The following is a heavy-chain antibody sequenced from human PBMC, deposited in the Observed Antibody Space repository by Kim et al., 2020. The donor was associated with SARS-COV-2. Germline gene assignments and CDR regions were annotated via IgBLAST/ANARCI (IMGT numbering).Heavy chain of an antibody. V-gene: IGHV3-23*01. CDR3: AKDPHYDFWSGYVFDY. D-gene: IGHD3-3*01. Sequence: GGSLRLSCAASGFTFSSYAMSWVRQAPGKGLEWVSAISGSGGSTYYADSVKGRFTISRDNSKNTLYLQMNSLRAEDTAVYYCAKDPHYDFWSGYVFDYWGKGTLVTVSS. J-gene: IGHJ4*02. CDR1: GFTFSSYA. CDR2: ISGSGGST.